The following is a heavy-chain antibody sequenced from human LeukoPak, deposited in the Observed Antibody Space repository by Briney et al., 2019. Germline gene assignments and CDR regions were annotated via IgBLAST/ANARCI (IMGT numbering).Heavy chain of an antibody. Sequence: SVKVSCKASGYTFSSNYMHWVRQAPGQGLEWMGGIIPIFGTANYAQKFQGRVTITADKSTSTAYMELSSLRSEDTAVYYCARVDNYYYYYMDVWGKGTTVTVSS. V-gene: IGHV1-69*06. CDR2: IIPIFGTA. J-gene: IGHJ6*03. CDR3: ARVDNYYYYYMDV. D-gene: IGHD2-2*03. CDR1: GYTFSSNY.